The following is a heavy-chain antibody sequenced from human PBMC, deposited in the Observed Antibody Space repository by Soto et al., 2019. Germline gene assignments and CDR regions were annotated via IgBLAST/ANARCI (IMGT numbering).Heavy chain of an antibody. CDR1: GFTFDNYV. V-gene: IGHV3-23*01. CDR3: VKDSLVGGGISAFDY. CDR2: ISRSGDTS. D-gene: IGHD2-15*01. Sequence: GGSLRLSCAASGFTFDNYVMTWVRQAPGKGLEWVSAISRSGDTSYYADSAKGRSTISRDNSKSRLYLEMSSLRAEDTALYYCVKDSLVGGGISAFDYWGQGILVTVSS. J-gene: IGHJ4*02.